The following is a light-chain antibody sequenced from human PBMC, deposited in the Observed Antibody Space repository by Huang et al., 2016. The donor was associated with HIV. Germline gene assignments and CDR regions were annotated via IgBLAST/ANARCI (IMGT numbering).Light chain of an antibody. CDR3: MQALQTPRT. Sequence: DIVMTQSPLSLPVTPGEPASISCRSSQPLLHSNGYNYLDWYLQKPGQSPHLLIYLGSNRASGVPDRFSGSGSVTDFTLKISTVEAEDVGIYYCMQALQTPRTFGQGTRLEIK. V-gene: IGKV2-28*01. J-gene: IGKJ5*01. CDR2: LGS. CDR1: QPLLHSNGYNY.